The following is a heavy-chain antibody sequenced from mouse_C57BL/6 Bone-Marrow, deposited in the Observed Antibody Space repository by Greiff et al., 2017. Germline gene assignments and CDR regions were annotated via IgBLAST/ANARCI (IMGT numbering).Heavy chain of an antibody. V-gene: IGHV1-15*01. J-gene: IGHJ2*01. CDR1: GYTFTDYE. CDR2: IDPETGGT. D-gene: IGHD5-5*01. Sequence: QVQLQQSGAELVRPGASVTLSCKASGYTFTDYEMHWVKQTPVHGLEWIGAIDPETGGTAYNQKFKGKAILTADKSSSTAYMELRSLTTEDSAVYYCTRWTTLNYFDYWGQGTTLTVSS. CDR3: TRWTTLNYFDY.